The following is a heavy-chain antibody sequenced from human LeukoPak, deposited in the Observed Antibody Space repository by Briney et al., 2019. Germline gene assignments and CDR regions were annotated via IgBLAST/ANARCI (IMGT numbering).Heavy chain of an antibody. CDR1: HYLCISYG. CDR2: ISTYNGHT. V-gene: IGHV1-18*01. D-gene: IGHD2-21*01. J-gene: IGHJ3*01. Sequence: GASVKLCCKASHYLCISYGATSLARAPGHGLEWRSWISTYNGHTIYEEKFQGRATLTAEASTMTVYMELRNMTSDARAVYYCARPYRAGECVDGLDVWGQGTMVTVSS. CDR3: ARPYRAGECVDGLDV.